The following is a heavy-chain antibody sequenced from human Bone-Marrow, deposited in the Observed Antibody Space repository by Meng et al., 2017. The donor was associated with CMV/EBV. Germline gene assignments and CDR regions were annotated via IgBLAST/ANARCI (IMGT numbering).Heavy chain of an antibody. CDR2: INPNSGGT. CDR3: ARDIVVVPAAIPLRPYYGMDV. V-gene: IGHV1-2*02. J-gene: IGHJ6*02. CDR1: GYAFTDYY. D-gene: IGHD2-2*02. Sequence: ASVKVSCKTSGYAFTDYYVHWVRQAPGQGLEWMGWINPNSGGTNYAQKFQGRVTMTRDTSISTAYMELSRLRADDTAVYYCARDIVVVPAAIPLRPYYGMDVWGQGTTVTASS.